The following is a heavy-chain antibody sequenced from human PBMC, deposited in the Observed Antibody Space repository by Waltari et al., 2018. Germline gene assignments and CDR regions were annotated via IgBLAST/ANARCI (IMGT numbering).Heavy chain of an antibody. CDR3: ASPPPTGGSSFDF. J-gene: IGHJ4*02. Sequence: QLQLQESGPGLVKPSETLSLTCLVSGDSISSNYFRWGWIRRPPGKGLEWIGHIHYSGTADYNPSLKGRASILVDTSRRHFSLELSSVTAADTAIYYCASPPPTGGSSFDFWGQGIQVTVTS. D-gene: IGHD3-16*01. CDR2: IHYSGTA. V-gene: IGHV4-39*07. CDR1: GDSISSNYFR.